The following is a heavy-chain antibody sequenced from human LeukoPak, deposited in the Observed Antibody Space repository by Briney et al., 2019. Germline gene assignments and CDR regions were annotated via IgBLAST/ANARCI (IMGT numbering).Heavy chain of an antibody. CDR1: GFTFSDYY. CDR2: ITNSGDTK. CDR3: ARGAGPLFDP. J-gene: IGHJ5*02. Sequence: PGRSLRLSCAASGFTFSDYYMSWIRRAPGRGLEWIAYITNSGDTKHYADSVKGRFIISRDNAKNSLYLQTDSLRADDTAVYYCARGAGPLFDPWGQGTLVTVSS. V-gene: IGHV3-11*01.